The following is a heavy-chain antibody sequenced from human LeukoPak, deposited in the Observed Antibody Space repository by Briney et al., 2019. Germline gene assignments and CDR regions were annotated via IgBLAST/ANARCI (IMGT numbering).Heavy chain of an antibody. J-gene: IGHJ4*02. V-gene: IGHV3-48*01. Sequence: GGSLRLSCAASGFTFSTNSMNWVRQAPGKGLEWISYISTSRSTIYYADSVKGRFTISSDNANNSLYLQMNGLRAEDTAVYYCARDLGDAALDYWGQGTLVTVSS. CDR1: GFTFSTNS. CDR2: ISTSRSTI. D-gene: IGHD3-10*01. CDR3: ARDLGDAALDY.